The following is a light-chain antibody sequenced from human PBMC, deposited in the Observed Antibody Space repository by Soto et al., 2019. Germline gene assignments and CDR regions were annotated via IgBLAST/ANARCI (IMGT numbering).Light chain of an antibody. CDR2: WAS. Sequence: DIVMTQSPDSLAVSLGERATINCKSSQSVLSSSNNKNYFAWYQQKPGQPPKLLIYWASIRESGVPDRFSGSGSATDFTLTISSLQAEDVAVYYCQQYYNSPHTFGQGTNLDI. V-gene: IGKV4-1*01. CDR1: QSVLSSSNNKNY. J-gene: IGKJ2*01. CDR3: QQYYNSPHT.